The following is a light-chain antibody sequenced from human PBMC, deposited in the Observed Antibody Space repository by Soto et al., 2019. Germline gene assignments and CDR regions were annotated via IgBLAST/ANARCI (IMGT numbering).Light chain of an antibody. CDR3: QQFHV. CDR2: DAS. Sequence: AIQLTQSPSSLSASVGDRVTITCRASQGIGSALAWYQQKPGKAPKLLIYDASSLESGVPSRFSGSGSGTDFTLTISSLQPEDFATYYCQQFHVLGGGTKVDIK. CDR1: QGIGSA. V-gene: IGKV1-13*02. J-gene: IGKJ4*01.